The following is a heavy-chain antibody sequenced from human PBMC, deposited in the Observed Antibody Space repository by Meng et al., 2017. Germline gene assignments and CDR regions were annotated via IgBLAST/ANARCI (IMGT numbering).Heavy chain of an antibody. CDR1: GFTLSRYV. CDR2: ISGSGGST. J-gene: IGHJ4*02. D-gene: IGHD6-13*01. V-gene: IGHV3-23*04. CDR3: AKDLTAAAGS. Sequence: VVGAGGGLGPPWGSLEISFGASGFTLSRYVMGWVRQAPGEGLEWVSAISGSGGSTYYADSVKGRFTIFRDNSKNTLYLQMNSLRAEDTAVYYCAKDLTAAAGSWGQGTLVTVSS.